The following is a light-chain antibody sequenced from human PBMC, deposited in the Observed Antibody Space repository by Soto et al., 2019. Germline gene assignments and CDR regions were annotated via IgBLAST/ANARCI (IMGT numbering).Light chain of an antibody. V-gene: IGLV2-14*01. CDR2: EVS. CDR1: SSDVGGYNY. CDR3: SSYTSSGTLIV. J-gene: IGLJ2*01. Sequence: QSVLTQPASVSGSPGQSITISCTGTSSDVGGYNYVSWYQQRPGKVPKLIIYEVSNRPSGVSIRFSASKSGDTASLTISGLQTEDEADYYCSSYTSSGTLIVFGGGTKVTVL.